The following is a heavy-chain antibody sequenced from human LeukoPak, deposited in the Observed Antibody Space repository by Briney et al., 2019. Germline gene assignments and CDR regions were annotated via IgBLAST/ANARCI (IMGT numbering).Heavy chain of an antibody. J-gene: IGHJ4*02. Sequence: GASVKVSCKASGYTFTRYGISWVRQAPGQGLEWMGWISANNDDTNSAQKFQGRVTMTTDTSTSTAYMELRSLRSDDTAVYYCARDFFHGHCAGLSCFLLDYWGQGSLVTVSS. D-gene: IGHD2-15*01. CDR1: GYTFTRYG. CDR2: ISANNDDT. V-gene: IGHV1-18*01. CDR3: ARDFFHGHCAGLSCFLLDY.